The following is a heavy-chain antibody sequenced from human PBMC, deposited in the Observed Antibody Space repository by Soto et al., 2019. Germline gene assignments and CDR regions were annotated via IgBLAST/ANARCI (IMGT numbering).Heavy chain of an antibody. CDR1: GGSISSYY. V-gene: IGHV4-59*01. D-gene: IGHD7-27*01. CDR2: IYYSGST. CDR3: ARGRRETGDGFPWDY. J-gene: IGHJ4*02. Sequence: QVQLQESGPGLVKPSETLSLTCTVSGGSISSYYWSWIRQPPGKGLEWIGYIYYSGSTNYNPSLKSRVTISVDTSKNQFSLKLSSVTAADTAVYYCARGRRETGDGFPWDYWGQGTLVTVSS.